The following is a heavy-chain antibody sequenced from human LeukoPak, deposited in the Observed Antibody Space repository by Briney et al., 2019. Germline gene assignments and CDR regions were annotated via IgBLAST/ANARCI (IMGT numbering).Heavy chain of an antibody. J-gene: IGHJ4*02. Sequence: ASVKVSCKASGYTFTIYDINWVRQATGQGLEWMGFMNPNSGNTGNAQKFQGRVTMTRNTSISTDYLELSRLRSEATAVYYCASGWYRYGFGGGEYFDYWGQGPVITVSS. CDR3: ASGWYRYGFGGGEYFDY. CDR2: MNPNSGNT. CDR1: GYTFTIYD. V-gene: IGHV1-8*01. D-gene: IGHD5-18*01.